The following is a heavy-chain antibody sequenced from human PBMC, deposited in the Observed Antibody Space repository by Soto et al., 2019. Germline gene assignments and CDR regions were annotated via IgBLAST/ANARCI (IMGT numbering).Heavy chain of an antibody. CDR3: ARETWDIVVVPAATGLNAFDI. Sequence: QVQLVQSGAEVKKPGSSVKVSCKASGGTFSSYAISWVRQAPGQGLEWMGGIIPIFGTANYAQKSQCRVTITADESTSTAYMELSSLRSEDTAVYYCARETWDIVVVPAATGLNAFDIWGQGTMVTVSS. CDR2: IIPIFGTA. J-gene: IGHJ3*02. CDR1: GGTFSSYA. V-gene: IGHV1-69*01. D-gene: IGHD2-2*01.